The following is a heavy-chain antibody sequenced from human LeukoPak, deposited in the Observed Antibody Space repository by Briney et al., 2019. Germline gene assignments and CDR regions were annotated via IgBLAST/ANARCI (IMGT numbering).Heavy chain of an antibody. CDR1: GFTFSIYA. J-gene: IGHJ6*02. CDR2: VSYDGSNK. CDR3: ARDIYSYGYGDDYAMDV. Sequence: GRSLRLSCAASGFTFSIYALHWVRQAPGKGLDWVAVVSYDGSNKFYADSVKGRLTISRDNSKNTQYLQMNSLRTEDTAVYYCARDIYSYGYGDDYAMDVWGQGTTVTVSS. D-gene: IGHD5-18*01. V-gene: IGHV3-30-3*01.